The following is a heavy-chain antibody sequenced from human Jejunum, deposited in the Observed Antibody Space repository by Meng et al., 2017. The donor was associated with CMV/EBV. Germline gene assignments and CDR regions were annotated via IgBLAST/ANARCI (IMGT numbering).Heavy chain of an antibody. CDR3: ARDSQGRDPWYFDL. Sequence: QGQLQESGAGIRKPSETLLLTCTGSGDSIRTHYWSWIRQPAGRGLEWIGRSGNGGDTYYNPSLNSRVTVSIDTSKNQFSLTLTSVTAADTAVYYCARDSQGRDPWYFDLWGPGTLVTVSS. V-gene: IGHV4-4*07. CDR2: SGNGGDT. J-gene: IGHJ2*01. CDR1: GDSIRTHY.